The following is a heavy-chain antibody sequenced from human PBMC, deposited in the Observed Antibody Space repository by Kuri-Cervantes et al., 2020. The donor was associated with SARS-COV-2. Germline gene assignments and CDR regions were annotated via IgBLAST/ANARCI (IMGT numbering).Heavy chain of an antibody. J-gene: IGHJ5*02. CDR1: GVSVGSSRYY. Sequence: ESLKISCTVSGVSVGSSRYYWGRIRQPPGKGLEWLGTIYYSGSTYYNPSLKSRVTISVDTSWNQFSLKLSSVTASDTAVYYCATSYYYDSSGYYGWFDPWGQGVLVTVSS. D-gene: IGHD3-22*01. CDR2: IYYSGST. V-gene: IGHV4-39*01. CDR3: ATSYYYDSSGYYGWFDP.